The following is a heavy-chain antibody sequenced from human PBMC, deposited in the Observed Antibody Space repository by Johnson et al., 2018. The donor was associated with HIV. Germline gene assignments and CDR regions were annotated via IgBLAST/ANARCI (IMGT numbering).Heavy chain of an antibody. CDR3: ATDQAGDYVWGSYRYAFDI. D-gene: IGHD3-16*02. V-gene: IGHV3-15*01. J-gene: IGHJ3*02. CDR2: IKNKTDGGTT. Sequence: VQLVESGGGVVQPGGSLRLSCAASGFSVSDHYMHWVRQAPGKGLEWVGRIKNKTDGGTTDYAAPVQGRFTISRDDSKNTLYLQMNSLKTEDTAVYYCATDQAGDYVWGSYRYAFDIWGQGTMVTVSS. CDR1: GFSVSDHY.